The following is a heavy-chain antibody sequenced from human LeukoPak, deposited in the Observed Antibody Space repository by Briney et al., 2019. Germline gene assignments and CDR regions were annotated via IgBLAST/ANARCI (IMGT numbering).Heavy chain of an antibody. CDR1: GYTFTGYY. CDR3: AREGKGSSWYEELFDY. V-gene: IGHV1-2*06. CDR2: INPNSGGT. Sequence: ASVTVSCKASGYTFTGYYMHWVRQAPGQGLEWMGRINPNSGGTNYAQKFQGRVTMTRDTSISTAYMELSRLRSDDTAVYYCAREGKGSSWYEELFDYWGQGTLVTVSS. D-gene: IGHD6-13*01. J-gene: IGHJ4*02.